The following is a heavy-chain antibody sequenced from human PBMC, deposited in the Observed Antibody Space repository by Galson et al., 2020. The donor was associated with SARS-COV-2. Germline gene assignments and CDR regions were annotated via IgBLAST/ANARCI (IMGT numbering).Heavy chain of an antibody. CDR2: INHSGST. D-gene: IGHD6-13*01. Sequence: SETLSLTCAVYGGSFSGYYWSWIRRPPGKGLEWIGEINHSGSTNYNPSLKSRVTISVDTSKNQFSLKLSSVTAADTAVYYCARDSQAAAGLDYWGQGTLVTVSS. CDR1: GGSFSGYY. V-gene: IGHV4-34*01. CDR3: ARDSQAAAGLDY. J-gene: IGHJ4*02.